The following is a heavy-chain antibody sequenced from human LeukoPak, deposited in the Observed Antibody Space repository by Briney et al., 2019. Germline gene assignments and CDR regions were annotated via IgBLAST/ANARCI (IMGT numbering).Heavy chain of an antibody. CDR2: ISVYNGNT. CDR1: GYTFTSYG. D-gene: IGHD2-2*01. Sequence: GASVKVSCKASGYTFTSYGISWVRQAPGQGLEWMGWISVYNGNTNYAQKLQGRVTMTTDTSTSTAYMELRSLRSDDTAVYYCASSPGYCSSTSCYAGFDYWGQGTLVTVSS. CDR3: ASSPGYCSSTSCYAGFDY. J-gene: IGHJ4*02. V-gene: IGHV1-18*01.